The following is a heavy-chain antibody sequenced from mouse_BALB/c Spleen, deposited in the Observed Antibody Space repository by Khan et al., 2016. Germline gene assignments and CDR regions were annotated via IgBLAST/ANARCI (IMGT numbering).Heavy chain of an antibody. Sequence: QVRLQQSGAELARPGASVKLSCKASGYTFTSYWMQWVKQRPGQGLEWIGAIYPGDGDTRYTQKFKGKATLTADKSSSTAYMQLSSLASEDSAVYYCARGYYGSSYAMDYWGQGTSVTVSS. CDR2: IYPGDGDT. CDR3: ARGYYGSSYAMDY. V-gene: IGHV1-87*01. D-gene: IGHD1-1*01. CDR1: GYTFTSYW. J-gene: IGHJ4*01.